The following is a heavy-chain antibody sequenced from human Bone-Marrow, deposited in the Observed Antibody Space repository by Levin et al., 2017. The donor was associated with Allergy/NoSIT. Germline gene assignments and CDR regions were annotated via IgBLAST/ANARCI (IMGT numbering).Heavy chain of an antibody. V-gene: IGHV3-48*02. CDR3: ARDHITIFSLYFDY. Sequence: PWASVKVSCAASGFTFSSHSMNWVRQAPGKGLEWVSYISTTSSTIYYADSVKGRFTISRDNAKNSLYLQMNSLRDEDTAVYYCARDHITIFSLYFDYWGPGTLVTVSS. CDR1: GFTFSSHS. D-gene: IGHD3-9*01. J-gene: IGHJ4*02. CDR2: ISTTSSTI.